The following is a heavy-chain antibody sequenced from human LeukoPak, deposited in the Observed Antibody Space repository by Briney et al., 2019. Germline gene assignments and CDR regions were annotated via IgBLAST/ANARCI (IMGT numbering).Heavy chain of an antibody. D-gene: IGHD1-26*01. V-gene: IGHV3-30*03. J-gene: IGHJ4*02. Sequence: GGSLRLSCAASGFIFSSYGMSWVRQAPGKGLEWVAVISYDGSNKYYADSVKGRFTISRDNSKNTLYLQMNSLRAEDTAVYYCARDQGSGSYLDYWGQGTLVTVSS. CDR3: ARDQGSGSYLDY. CDR2: ISYDGSNK. CDR1: GFIFSSYG.